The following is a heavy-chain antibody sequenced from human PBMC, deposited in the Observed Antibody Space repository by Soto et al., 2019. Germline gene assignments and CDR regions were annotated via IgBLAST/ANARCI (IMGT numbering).Heavy chain of an antibody. CDR2: ISYDGSNK. CDR1: GFTFSSYG. Sequence: GGSLRLSCAASGFTFSSYGMHWVRQAPGKGLEWVAVISYDGSNKYYADSVKGRFTISRDNSKNTLYLQMNSLRAEDTAVYYCAKTGYYYDSSGYYPLDYWGQGTLVTVSS. V-gene: IGHV3-30*18. J-gene: IGHJ4*02. CDR3: AKTGYYYDSSGYYPLDY. D-gene: IGHD3-22*01.